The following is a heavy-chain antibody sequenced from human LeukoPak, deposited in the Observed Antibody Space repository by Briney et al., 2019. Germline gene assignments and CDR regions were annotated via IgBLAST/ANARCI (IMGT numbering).Heavy chain of an antibody. CDR3: ARNFGGGDSSGPYY. J-gene: IGHJ4*02. V-gene: IGHV3-30*02. Sequence: GGSLRLSCAASGFTFSSYGMHWVRQAPGKVLEWVAFIRYDGTNKYYADSVKGRFIISRDNAKNSLYLQVNSLRAEDTALYYCARNFGGGDSSGPYYWGQGTLVTVSS. D-gene: IGHD3-22*01. CDR2: IRYDGTNK. CDR1: GFTFSSYG.